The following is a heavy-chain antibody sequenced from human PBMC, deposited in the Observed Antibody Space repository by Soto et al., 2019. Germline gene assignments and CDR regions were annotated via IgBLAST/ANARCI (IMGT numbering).Heavy chain of an antibody. CDR1: GFTFSNAW. CDR2: IKSKTDGGTT. Sequence: GGSLRLSCAASGFTFSNAWMSWVRQAPGKGLEWVGRIKSKTDGGTTDYAAPVKGRFTISRDDSKNTLYLQMNSLKTEDTAVYYCTSLEWLVFNDYWGQGTLVTVSS. D-gene: IGHD3-3*01. CDR3: TSLEWLVFNDY. V-gene: IGHV3-15*01. J-gene: IGHJ4*02.